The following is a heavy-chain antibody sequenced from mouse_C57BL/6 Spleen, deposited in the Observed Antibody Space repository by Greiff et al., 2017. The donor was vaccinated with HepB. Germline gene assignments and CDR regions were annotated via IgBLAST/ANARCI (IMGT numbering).Heavy chain of an antibody. CDR3: ATAAWFAY. V-gene: IGHV1-54*01. CDR1: GYAFTNYL. CDR2: INPGSGGT. Sequence: VQLQQSGAELVRPGPSVKVSCKASGYAFTNYLIEWVKQRPGQGLEWIGVINPGSGGTNYNEKFKGKATLTADKSSSTAYMQLSSLTSEDSAVYFCATAAWFAYWGQGTLVTVSA. J-gene: IGHJ3*01.